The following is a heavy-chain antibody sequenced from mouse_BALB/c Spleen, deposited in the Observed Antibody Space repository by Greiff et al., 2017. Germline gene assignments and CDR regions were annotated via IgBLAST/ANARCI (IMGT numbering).Heavy chain of an antibody. CDR3: AREGAYYGNYGAMDY. CDR2: ISYDGSN. V-gene: IGHV3-6*02. CDR1: GYSITSGYY. Sequence: EVQLQESGPGLVKPSQSLSLTCSVTGYSITSGYYWNWIRQFPGNKLEWMGYISYDGSNNYNPSLKNRISITRDTSKNQFFLKLNSVTTEDTATYYCAREGAYYGNYGAMDYWGQGTSVTVSS. D-gene: IGHD2-10*01. J-gene: IGHJ4*01.